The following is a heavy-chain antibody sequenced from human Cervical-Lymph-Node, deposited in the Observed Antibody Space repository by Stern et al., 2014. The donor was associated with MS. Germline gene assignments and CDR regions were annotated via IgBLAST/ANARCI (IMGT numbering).Heavy chain of an antibody. J-gene: IGHJ4*02. D-gene: IGHD4-17*01. CDR3: ARDPHDYGDRFDY. CDR2: NNTNTGNP. CDR1: GYSFTHFA. Sequence: VQLVESGSELKKPGASVKVSCKASGYSFTHFALNWGRHAPGQGLQWMGWNNTNTGNPSYAQAFPGRFVFSLDTSVSTAYLQISSLKAEDTAVYYCARDPHDYGDRFDYWGQGTLVTVSS. V-gene: IGHV7-4-1*02.